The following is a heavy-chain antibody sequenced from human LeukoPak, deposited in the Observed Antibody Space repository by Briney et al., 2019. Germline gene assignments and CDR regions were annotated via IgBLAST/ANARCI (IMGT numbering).Heavy chain of an antibody. CDR1: GGSISSSIYY. CDR2: IYYSGST. D-gene: IGHD3-10*01. V-gene: IGHV4-39*07. J-gene: IGHJ6*03. Sequence: SETLSLTCTVSGGSISSSIYYWGWIRQPPGKGLEWIGSIYYSGSTNYNPSLKSRVTISVDTSKNQFSLKLSSVPAADTAVYYCARVEEGYGSGRRENYYYYYMDVWGKGATVTISS. CDR3: ARVEEGYGSGRRENYYYYYMDV.